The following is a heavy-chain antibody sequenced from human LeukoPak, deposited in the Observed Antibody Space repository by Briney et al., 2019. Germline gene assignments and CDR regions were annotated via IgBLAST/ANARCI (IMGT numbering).Heavy chain of an antibody. D-gene: IGHD6-19*01. Sequence: ASVKVSCKASGHTFTSYYMHWVRQAPGQGLEWMGIINPSGGSTSYAQKFQGRVTMTRDTSTSTVYMELSSLRSEDTAVYYCAEDRSGWYSMDYWGQGTLVTVSS. CDR2: INPSGGST. CDR3: AEDRSGWYSMDY. CDR1: GHTFTSYY. V-gene: IGHV1-46*01. J-gene: IGHJ4*02.